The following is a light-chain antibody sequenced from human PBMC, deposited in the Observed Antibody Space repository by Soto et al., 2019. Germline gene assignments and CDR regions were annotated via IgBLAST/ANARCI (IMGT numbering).Light chain of an antibody. V-gene: IGKV3-20*01. CDR3: QQYGSSPWT. CDR2: GTS. CDR1: QSVATSD. Sequence: EIVLTQSPGTLSLSPGERATLACRASQSVATSDLAWYQQKVGQAPRLLIYGTSSRATGIPDRFRSSGSGTEFTLTISRLEPEDFAVYYCQQYGSSPWTFGQGTNVDIK. J-gene: IGKJ1*01.